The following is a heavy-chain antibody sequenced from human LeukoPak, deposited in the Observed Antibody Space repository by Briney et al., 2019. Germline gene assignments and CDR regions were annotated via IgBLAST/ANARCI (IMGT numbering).Heavy chain of an antibody. Sequence: PSETLSLTCAVSGYSISSGYYWGWIRQPPGKGLEWIGSIYHSGSTYYNPSLKSRVTISVDTSKNQFSLKLSSVTAADTAVYYCARCPSYYYYMDVWGKGTTVTVSS. CDR3: ARCPSYYYYMDV. V-gene: IGHV4-38-2*01. CDR2: IYHSGST. CDR1: GYSISSGYY. J-gene: IGHJ6*03.